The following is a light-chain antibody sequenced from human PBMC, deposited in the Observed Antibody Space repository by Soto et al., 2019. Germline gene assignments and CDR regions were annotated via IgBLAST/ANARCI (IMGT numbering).Light chain of an antibody. CDR3: GSYTRTDTPFV. J-gene: IGLJ1*01. V-gene: IGLV2-14*01. CDR1: STDVGGYNY. CDR2: EVN. Sequence: QSALAQPSSVSGSPGQSITISCTGTSTDVGGYNYVSWYQHHPGKGPKLIIYEVNNRPSGVSDRFSGSKSGNKASLTISHLAAEDESDYYCGSYTRTDTPFVFGTGTKVTAL.